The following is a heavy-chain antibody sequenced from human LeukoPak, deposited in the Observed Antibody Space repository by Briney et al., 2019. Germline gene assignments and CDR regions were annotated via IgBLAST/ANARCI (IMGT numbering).Heavy chain of an antibody. CDR1: GGSISSYY. D-gene: IGHD3-10*01. Sequence: SETLSLTCTVSGGSISSYYWSWIRQPPGEGLEWIGYIHYSGTTNYNPSLNSRVTISVDTSKNQFSLRLSSVTAADTAVYYCARYGITIVRGGKYCFDSWGQGTLVTVSS. V-gene: IGHV4-59*08. CDR2: IHYSGTT. J-gene: IGHJ4*02. CDR3: ARYGITIVRGGKYCFDS.